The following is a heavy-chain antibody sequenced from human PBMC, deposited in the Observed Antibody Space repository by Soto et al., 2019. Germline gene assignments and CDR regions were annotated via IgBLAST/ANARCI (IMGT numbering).Heavy chain of an antibody. Sequence: GASVKVSCKASGGTFSSYAISWVRQAPGQGLEWMGGIIPIFGTANYAQKFQGRVTITADESTSTAYMELSSLRSEDTAVYYCARDFRDSGNPRVWGQGTTVTVSS. J-gene: IGHJ6*02. D-gene: IGHD1-26*01. CDR2: IIPIFGTA. CDR1: GGTFSSYA. V-gene: IGHV1-69*13. CDR3: ARDFRDSGNPRV.